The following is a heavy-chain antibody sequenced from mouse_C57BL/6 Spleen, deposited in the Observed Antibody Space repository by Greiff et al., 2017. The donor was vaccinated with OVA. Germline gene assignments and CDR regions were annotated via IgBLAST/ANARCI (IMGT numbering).Heavy chain of an antibody. CDR3: ARNYYDYSYAMDY. D-gene: IGHD2-4*01. J-gene: IGHJ4*01. V-gene: IGHV1-80*01. CDR2: IYPGDGDT. CDR1: GYAFSSYW. Sequence: QVQLKQSGAELVKPGASVKISCKASGYAFSSYWMNWVKQRPGKGLEWIGQIYPGDGDTNYNGKFKGKATLTADKSSSTAYMQLSSLTSEDSAVYFCARNYYDYSYAMDYWGQGTSVTVSS.